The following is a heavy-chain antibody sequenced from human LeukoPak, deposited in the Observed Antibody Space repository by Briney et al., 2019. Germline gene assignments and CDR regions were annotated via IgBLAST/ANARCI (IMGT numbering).Heavy chain of an antibody. V-gene: IGHV3-7*01. Sequence: GGSLRLSCAASGVTFSSYWMSWVRQAPGKGLEWVANIKEDGSEKYYVDSEKGRFTISRDNAKNSVYLQMNSLRAEDTAVYYCARGRFNYDSTGYSSFYYWGQGTLVTVSS. J-gene: IGHJ4*02. D-gene: IGHD3-22*01. CDR1: GVTFSSYW. CDR2: IKEDGSEK. CDR3: ARGRFNYDSTGYSSFYY.